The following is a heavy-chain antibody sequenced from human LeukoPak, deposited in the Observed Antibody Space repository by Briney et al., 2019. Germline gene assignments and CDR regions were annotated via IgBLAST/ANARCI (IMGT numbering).Heavy chain of an antibody. CDR1: GFTFSSYA. J-gene: IGHJ3*02. CDR2: ISGSSGGST. V-gene: IGHV3-23*01. Sequence: GGSLRLSCAASGFTFSSYAMSWVRQAPGKGLEWVSAISGSSGGSTYYADSVKGRFTISRDNSKNTLYLQMNSLRAEDTAVYYCAKCTAMIALDAFDIWGQGTMVTVSS. D-gene: IGHD3-22*01. CDR3: AKCTAMIALDAFDI.